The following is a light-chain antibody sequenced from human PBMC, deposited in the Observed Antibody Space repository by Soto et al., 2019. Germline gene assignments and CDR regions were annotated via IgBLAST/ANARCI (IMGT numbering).Light chain of an antibody. CDR3: CSYAGSYTFYV. CDR1: SSDVGSYNL. J-gene: IGLJ1*01. V-gene: IGLV2-23*01. Sequence: QSVLTQPASVSGSPGQSITISCTGTSSDVGSYNLVSWYQQHPGKAPKLLIYEGSKRPSGVSNRFSGSKSGNTASLTISGLQPEDEADYYCCSYAGSYTFYVFGTGTKVTVL. CDR2: EGS.